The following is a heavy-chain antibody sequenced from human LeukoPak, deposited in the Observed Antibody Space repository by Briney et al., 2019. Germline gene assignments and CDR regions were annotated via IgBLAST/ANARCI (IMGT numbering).Heavy chain of an antibody. D-gene: IGHD3-3*01. CDR2: IYYSGST. CDR1: GGSISSYY. Sequence: SETLSLTCTVSGGSISSYYWSWIRQPPGKGLEWIGYIYYSGSTSYNPSLKSRVTISVDTSKNQFSLKLSSVTAADTAVYYCARHVLRFLEWFPGWFDPWGQGTLVTVSS. V-gene: IGHV4-59*12. J-gene: IGHJ5*02. CDR3: ARHVLRFLEWFPGWFDP.